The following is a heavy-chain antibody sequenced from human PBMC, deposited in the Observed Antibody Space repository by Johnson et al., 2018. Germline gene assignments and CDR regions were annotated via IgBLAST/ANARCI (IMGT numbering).Heavy chain of an antibody. Sequence: VQLVQSGGGLAQXGRSXRLXCAASKFTFDDYGIHWVRHPPGKGLEWVSGICWSGGGIYCADSVKGRLTISRDNAKNSLYLQMNSLRAEDTAVYYCARSYYDSSGYELLCAFDAWGQGTMVTVSS. CDR1: KFTFDDYG. CDR3: ARSYYDSSGYELLCAFDA. V-gene: IGHV3-9*01. J-gene: IGHJ3*01. CDR2: ICWSGGGI. D-gene: IGHD3-22*01.